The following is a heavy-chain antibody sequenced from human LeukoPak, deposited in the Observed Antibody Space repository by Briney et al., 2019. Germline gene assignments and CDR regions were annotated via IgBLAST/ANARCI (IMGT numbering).Heavy chain of an antibody. CDR3: AKGLWLQH. V-gene: IGHV3-30*18. D-gene: IGHD2-21*01. CDR1: GFTFSSYG. J-gene: IGHJ1*01. CDR2: ISYDGSNK. Sequence: GGSLRLSCAASGFTFSSYGMHWVRQAPGKGLEWVAVISYDGSNKYYADSVKGRFTISRDNSKNTLYLQMNSLRAEDTAVYYCAKGLWLQHWGQGTLVTVSS.